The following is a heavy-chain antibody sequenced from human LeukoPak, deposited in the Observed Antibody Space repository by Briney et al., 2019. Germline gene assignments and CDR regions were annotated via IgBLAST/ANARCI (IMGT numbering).Heavy chain of an antibody. CDR2: ISYDGSNK. CDR1: GFTFSSYA. V-gene: IGHV3-30*04. Sequence: GGSLRLSCAASGFTFSSYAMHWVRQAPGKGRVWVAVISYDGSNKYYAYSVKGRFTITRDNSKNTLYLQMNSLRAEDTAVYYCARLRGDAYGDYNCFDYWGQGTLVTVSS. CDR3: ARLRGDAYGDYNCFDY. D-gene: IGHD4-17*01. J-gene: IGHJ4*02.